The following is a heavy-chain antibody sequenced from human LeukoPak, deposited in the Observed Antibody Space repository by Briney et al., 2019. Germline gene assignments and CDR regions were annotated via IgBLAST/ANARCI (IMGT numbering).Heavy chain of an antibody. CDR1: GFTFSSYS. D-gene: IGHD3-10*01. Sequence: GGSLRLSCAASGFTFSSYSMNWVRQAPGKGLEWVSYISSSSSTIYYADSVKGRFTISRDNAKNSLYLQMNSLRAEDTAVYYCASVEYYYGSGSYYPRFDYWGQGTLVTVSS. J-gene: IGHJ4*02. CDR3: ASVEYYYGSGSYYPRFDY. V-gene: IGHV3-48*04. CDR2: ISSSSSTI.